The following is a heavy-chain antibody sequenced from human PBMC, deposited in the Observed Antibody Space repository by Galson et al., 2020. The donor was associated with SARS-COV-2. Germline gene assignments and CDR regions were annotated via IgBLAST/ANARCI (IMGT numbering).Heavy chain of an antibody. J-gene: IGHJ6*02. CDR2: TYYRSKWYN. CDR3: ASPARTYYDFWSGLSGDYYYYGMDV. D-gene: IGHD3-3*01. CDR1: GDSVSRNSPA. V-gene: IGHV6-1*01. Sequence: SQTLSLTCAISGDSVSRNSPAWNWIRQSPSRGLEWLGRTYYRSKWYNDYAVSVKSRITINPDTSKNQFSLQLNSVTPEDTAVYYCASPARTYYDFWSGLSGDYYYYGMDVWGQGTTVTVSS.